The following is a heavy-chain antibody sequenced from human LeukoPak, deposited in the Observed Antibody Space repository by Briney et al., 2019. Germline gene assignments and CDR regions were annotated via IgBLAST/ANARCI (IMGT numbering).Heavy chain of an antibody. D-gene: IGHD6-6*01. CDR3: AREYSSFVRWFDP. J-gene: IGHJ5*02. Sequence: GASVKVSCKASGYTFTSYYMHWVRQAPGQGLEWMGIINPSGGSTSYVQKFQGRVTMTRDTSTSTVYMELSSLRSEDTAVYYCAREYSSFVRWFDPWGQGTLVTVSS. V-gene: IGHV1-46*01. CDR1: GYTFTSYY. CDR2: INPSGGST.